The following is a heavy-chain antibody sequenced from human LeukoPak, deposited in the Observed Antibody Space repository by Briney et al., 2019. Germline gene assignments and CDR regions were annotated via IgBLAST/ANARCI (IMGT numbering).Heavy chain of an antibody. D-gene: IGHD6-6*01. CDR3: GIAAQDYYYYMVV. Sequence: ASVKVSCKASGGTFSSYAISLVRQAPGQGLEWMGGIIPILGTANYAQKFQGRVTITAEESTSTAYMELSNLRSEDTAVYECGIAAQDYYYYMVVWSKGTTVTVSS. CDR1: GGTFSSYA. J-gene: IGHJ6*03. CDR2: IIPILGTA. V-gene: IGHV1-69*13.